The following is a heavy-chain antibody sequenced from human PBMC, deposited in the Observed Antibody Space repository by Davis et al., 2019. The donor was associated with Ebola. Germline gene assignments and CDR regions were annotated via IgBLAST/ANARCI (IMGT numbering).Heavy chain of an antibody. D-gene: IGHD3-22*01. V-gene: IGHV1-18*01. Sequence: ASVKVSCKASGYPFTNNAIAWVRQAPGQGLEWMGWIGAYTGYTNYAKKLQGRVTMTRDTSTSTVYMELSSLRSEDTAVYYCARAIYYYDNSAYSDYWGQGTLVTVSS. CDR3: ARAIYYYDNSAYSDY. J-gene: IGHJ4*02. CDR2: IGAYTGYT. CDR1: GYPFTNNA.